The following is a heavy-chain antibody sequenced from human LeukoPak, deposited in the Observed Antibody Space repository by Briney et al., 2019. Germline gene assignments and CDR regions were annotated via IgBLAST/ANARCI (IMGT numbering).Heavy chain of an antibody. CDR1: GFTFSSYG. CDR2: ITGSGLTT. V-gene: IGHV3-23*01. Sequence: GGSLRLSCAASGFTFSSYGMSWVRQAPGKGLEWVSGITGSGLTTYYADSVKGRFTISRDNSKNTLYLQMNSLRAEDTAVYYCAKDRRSMPHDYWDQGTLVTVSS. CDR3: AKDRRSMPHDY. D-gene: IGHD2-2*01. J-gene: IGHJ4*02.